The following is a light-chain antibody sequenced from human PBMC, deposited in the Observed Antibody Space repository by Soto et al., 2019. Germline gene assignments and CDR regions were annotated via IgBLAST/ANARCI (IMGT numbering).Light chain of an antibody. V-gene: IGLV2-14*01. CDR1: SSDVGNYIY. Sequence: QSALTQPASVSGSPAQSITISCTGTSSDVGNYIYVTWYQQHPGKAPKLLIYDVSNRPSGVSSRFSGSKSGNTASLTISGLQAEDEADYYCNSYTTSNTWVFGGGTKLTVL. CDR3: NSYTTSNTWV. J-gene: IGLJ3*02. CDR2: DVS.